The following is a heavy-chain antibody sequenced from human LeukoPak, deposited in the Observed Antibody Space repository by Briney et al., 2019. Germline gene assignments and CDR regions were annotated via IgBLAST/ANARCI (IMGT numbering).Heavy chain of an antibody. CDR3: AKDLDYGDYVDAFDI. CDR1: GFTFSSYA. Sequence: PGGSLRRSCAASGFTFSSYAMSWDRQAPGKGLEWVSAISGSGGSTYYADSVKDRFSISRDNSKNTPYLQMNSLRAEDTAVYYCAKDLDYGDYVDAFDIWGQGTMVTVSS. CDR2: ISGSGGST. D-gene: IGHD4-17*01. V-gene: IGHV3-23*01. J-gene: IGHJ3*02.